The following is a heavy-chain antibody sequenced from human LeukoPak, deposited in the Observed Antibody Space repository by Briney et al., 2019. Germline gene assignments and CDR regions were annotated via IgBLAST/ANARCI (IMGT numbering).Heavy chain of an antibody. CDR2: ISGGGSTI. V-gene: IGHV3-11*04. Sequence: PGGSLRLSCAASGFTFSDYYMSWIRQAPGKGLEWVSYISGGGSTIYYADSVKGRFTISRDNAKNSLYLQMNSLRAEDTAVYYCARALRIGEIDYWGQGTLVTVSS. J-gene: IGHJ4*02. D-gene: IGHD3-10*01. CDR1: GFTFSDYY. CDR3: ARALRIGEIDY.